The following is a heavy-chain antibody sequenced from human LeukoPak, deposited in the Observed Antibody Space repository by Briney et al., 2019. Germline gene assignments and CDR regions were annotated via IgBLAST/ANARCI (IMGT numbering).Heavy chain of an antibody. J-gene: IGHJ4*02. V-gene: IGHV3-21*01. CDR3: ARVYLERLTAGYFDH. CDR1: GFTFSSYS. Sequence: AGGSLRLSCAASGFTFSSYSMNWVRQAPGKGLEWVSSMSSSSSYIYYADSVKGRFTISRDNSKNTLYLQMNSLRDEDSAAYYCARVYLERLTAGYFDHWGQGTWVTVSP. D-gene: IGHD2-8*01. CDR2: MSSSSSYI.